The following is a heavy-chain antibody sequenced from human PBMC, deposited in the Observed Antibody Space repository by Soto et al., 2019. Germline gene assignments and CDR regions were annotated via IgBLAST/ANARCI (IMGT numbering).Heavy chain of an antibody. CDR2: IIPIFGTA. D-gene: IGHD3-3*01. J-gene: IGHJ6*02. CDR3: ARDRAYDFWSGYYDDNYGMDV. V-gene: IGHV1-69*13. Sequence: ASVKVSCKASGGTFSSYAISWVRQAPGQGLERMGGIIPIFGTANYAQKFQGRVTITADESTSTAYMELSSLRSEDTAVYYCARDRAYDFWSGYYDDNYGMDVGGQGTTVTVSS. CDR1: GGTFSSYA.